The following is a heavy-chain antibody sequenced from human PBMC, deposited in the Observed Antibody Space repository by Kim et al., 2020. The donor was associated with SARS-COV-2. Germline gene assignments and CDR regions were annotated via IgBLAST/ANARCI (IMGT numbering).Heavy chain of an antibody. CDR3: AGGYYGSGSYPTPFNWFDP. V-gene: IGHV4-39*01. D-gene: IGHD3-10*01. J-gene: IGHJ5*02. CDR2: IYYSGST. CDR1: GGSISSSSYY. Sequence: SETLSLTCTVSGGSISSSSYYWGWIRQPPGKGLEWIGSIYYSGSTYYNPSLKSRVTISVDTSKNQFSLKLSSVTAADTAVYYCAGGYYGSGSYPTPFNWFDPWGQGTLVTVSS.